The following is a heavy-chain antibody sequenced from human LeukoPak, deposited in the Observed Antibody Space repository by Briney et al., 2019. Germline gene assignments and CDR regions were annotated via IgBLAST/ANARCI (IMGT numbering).Heavy chain of an antibody. Sequence: GGSLRLPCAASGFTFSGYAMSWVRQAPGKGLEWVSAISGSGGSTFYADSVQGRFTISSDNSKSTLFLQMDSLRAEDTAVYFCAKGRGWPPLLDVWGQGTMVTVSS. J-gene: IGHJ3*01. D-gene: IGHD2-15*01. CDR2: ISGSGGST. CDR1: GFTFSGYA. CDR3: AKGRGWPPLLDV. V-gene: IGHV3-23*01.